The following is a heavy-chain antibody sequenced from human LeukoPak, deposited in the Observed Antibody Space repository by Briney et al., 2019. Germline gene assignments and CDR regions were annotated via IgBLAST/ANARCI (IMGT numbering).Heavy chain of an antibody. D-gene: IGHD2-2*01. Sequence: SETLSLTCTVSGGPISSYYWSWIRQPAGKGLEWIGRIYSSGSTNYNPSLKSRVTMSVDTSKNQFSLKLSSVTAADTAVYYCARDRQVVPAALDAFDIWGQGTMVTVSS. V-gene: IGHV4-4*07. CDR2: IYSSGST. J-gene: IGHJ3*02. CDR1: GGPISSYY. CDR3: ARDRQVVPAALDAFDI.